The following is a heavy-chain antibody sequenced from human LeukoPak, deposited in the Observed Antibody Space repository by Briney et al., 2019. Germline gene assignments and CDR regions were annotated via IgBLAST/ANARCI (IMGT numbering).Heavy chain of an antibody. D-gene: IGHD3-3*01. CDR2: ISGSGGST. CDR1: GFTFSSYT. Sequence: PGGSLRLSCAASGFTFSSYTMSWVRQAPGKGLEWVSAISGSGGSTYYADSVKGRFTISRDNSKNTLYLQMNRLRAEDTAVYYCAKAQKVLRFLWYYYYMDVWGKGTTVTVSS. CDR3: AKAQKVLRFLWYYYYMDV. V-gene: IGHV3-23*01. J-gene: IGHJ6*03.